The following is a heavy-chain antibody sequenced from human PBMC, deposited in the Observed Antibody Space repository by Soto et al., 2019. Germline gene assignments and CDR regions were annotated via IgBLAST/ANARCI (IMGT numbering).Heavy chain of an antibody. CDR2: ISGSGGST. J-gene: IGHJ6*02. Sequence: HPGGSLRLSCAASGFTFSSYAMSWVRQAPGKGLEWVSAISGSGGSTYYADSVKGRFTISRDSSKNTLYLQMNSLRAEDTAVYYCAKDSDGIAVAGTVYYYYGMDVWGQGTTVTVSS. D-gene: IGHD6-19*01. CDR3: AKDSDGIAVAGTVYYYYGMDV. CDR1: GFTFSSYA. V-gene: IGHV3-23*01.